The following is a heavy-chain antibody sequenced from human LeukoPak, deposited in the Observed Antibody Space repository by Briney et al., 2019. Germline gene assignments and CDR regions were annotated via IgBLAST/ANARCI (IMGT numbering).Heavy chain of an antibody. CDR1: GFTFSSYG. CDR3: ARDLHSTLLAYYYGMDV. CDR2: IWYDGSNK. J-gene: IGHJ6*02. Sequence: GGSLRLSCAASGFTFSSYGMHWVRQAPGKGLEWVAVIWYDGSNKYYADSVKGRFTISRDNSKNTLYLQMNSLRAEDTAVYYCARDLHSTLLAYYYGMDVWGQGTTVTVSS. V-gene: IGHV3-33*01. D-gene: IGHD6-13*01.